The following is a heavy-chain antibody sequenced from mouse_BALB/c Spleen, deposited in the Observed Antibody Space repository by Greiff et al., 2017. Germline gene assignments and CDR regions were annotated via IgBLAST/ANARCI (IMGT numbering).Heavy chain of an antibody. Sequence: EVQLQESGAELVKPGASVKLSCTASGFNIKDTYMHWVKQRPEQGLEWIGRIDPANGNTKYDPKFQGKATITADTSSNTAYLQLSSLTSEDTAVYYCARDYRFAYWGQGTLVTVSA. CDR3: ARDYRFAY. D-gene: IGHD2-12*01. CDR1: GFNIKDTY. J-gene: IGHJ3*01. CDR2: IDPANGNT. V-gene: IGHV14-3*02.